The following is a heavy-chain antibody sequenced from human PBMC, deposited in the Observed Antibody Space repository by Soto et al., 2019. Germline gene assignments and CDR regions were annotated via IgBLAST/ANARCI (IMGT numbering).Heavy chain of an antibody. J-gene: IGHJ6*02. CDR2: IIARVGTA. V-gene: IGHV1-69*12. CDR3: ATEGDGSGSYYYGMDV. CDR1: GGTFSSYA. Sequence: QVQLVQSGAEVKKPGSSVKVSCKASGGTFSSYAITWVRQAPGHGLEWMGGIIARVGTANYAQKFQGKVTITAGESTSTAYRELSSLSSEDTAVYYCATEGDGSGSYYYGMDVWGQGTTVAVSS. D-gene: IGHD3-22*01.